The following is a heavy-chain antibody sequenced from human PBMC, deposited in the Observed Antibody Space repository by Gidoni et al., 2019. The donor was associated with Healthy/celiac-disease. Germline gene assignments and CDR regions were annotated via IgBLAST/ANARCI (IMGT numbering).Heavy chain of an antibody. CDR3: TTDRDPRCDFGGGYPFHDAFDI. J-gene: IGHJ3*02. V-gene: IGHV3-15*01. CDR2: IKGKAEGGTT. Sequence: EVQPVESGGGSVKPGGSPRLSRSAPGVTFSNVWLSWVRPAPGKGLDGVGRIKGKAEGGTTDCAAIVKGRFTISREDSKNTLYLQKDSLKAEHTAVYYCTTDRDPRCDFGGGYPFHDAFDIWGQGTMVTVSS. CDR1: GVTFSNVW. D-gene: IGHD3-3*01.